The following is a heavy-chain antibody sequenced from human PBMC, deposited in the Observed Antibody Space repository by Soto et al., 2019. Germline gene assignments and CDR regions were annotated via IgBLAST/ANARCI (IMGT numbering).Heavy chain of an antibody. J-gene: IGHJ6*03. Sequence: GGSLRLSCAASGLTFSSYWMSWVRQAPGKGLEWVANIKQDGSEKYYVDSVKGRFTISRDNAKNSLYLQMNSLRAEDTAVYYCARGVDILTGYYTFHHYYHLDVWGKGTTVTVSS. CDR2: IKQDGSEK. V-gene: IGHV3-7*01. D-gene: IGHD3-9*01. CDR3: ARGVDILTGYYTFHHYYHLDV. CDR1: GLTFSSYW.